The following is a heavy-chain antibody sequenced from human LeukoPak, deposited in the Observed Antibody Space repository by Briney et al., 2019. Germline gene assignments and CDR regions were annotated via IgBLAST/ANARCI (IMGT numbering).Heavy chain of an antibody. CDR2: ISSSGSTI. V-gene: IGHV3-48*03. J-gene: IGHJ4*02. D-gene: IGHD6-13*01. CDR1: GFTFSSYE. Sequence: PGGSLRLSCAASGFTFSSYEMNWVRQAPGKGLEWVSYISSSGSTIYYADSVKGRFTISRDNAKNSLYLQMNSLRAEDTALYYCAKDTKLAAAGTLGYWGQGTLVTVSS. CDR3: AKDTKLAAAGTLGY.